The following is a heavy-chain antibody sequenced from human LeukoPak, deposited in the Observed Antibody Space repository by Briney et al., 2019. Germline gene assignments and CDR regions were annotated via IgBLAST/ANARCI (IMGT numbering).Heavy chain of an antibody. CDR1: GYTFTSYG. V-gene: IGHV1-18*01. CDR3: ARGDNMSGLRSSSGFDY. J-gene: IGHJ4*02. Sequence: ASVKVSCKASGYTFTSYGISWVRQAPGQGLEWMGWISAYNGNTNYAQKLQGRVTMTTDTSTSTAYMELRSLRSDDTAVYYCARGDNMSGLRSSSGFDYWGQGTLVTVSS. D-gene: IGHD4-17*01. CDR2: ISAYNGNT.